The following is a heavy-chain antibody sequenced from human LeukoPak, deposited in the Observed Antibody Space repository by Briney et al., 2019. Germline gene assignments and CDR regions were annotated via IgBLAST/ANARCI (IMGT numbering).Heavy chain of an antibody. CDR2: ISFSSDTI. CDR1: GFTFSSYS. J-gene: IGHJ4*02. D-gene: IGHD3-22*01. CDR3: ARDRTYYDTSGYGL. Sequence: GGSLRLSCAASGFTFSSYSINWVRQAPGKGLEWVSYISFSSDTIYYADSVKGRFTISRDNAKNSLYLQMNSLRAKDTAVYYCARDRTYYDTSGYGLWGQGTLVTVSS. V-gene: IGHV3-48*01.